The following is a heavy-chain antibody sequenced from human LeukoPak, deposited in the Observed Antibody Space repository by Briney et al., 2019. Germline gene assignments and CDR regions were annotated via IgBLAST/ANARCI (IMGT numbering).Heavy chain of an antibody. CDR1: GDSVSSKSVA. CDR2: TYYRSKWYN. J-gene: IGHJ4*02. V-gene: IGHV6-1*01. CDR3: AYASGYFDY. Sequence: SQTLSLTCAISGDSVSSKSVAWNWIRQSPSRGLEWLGRTYYRSKWYNEYAVSVKSRITINPDTSKNQFSLQLNSVTPEDTAVYYCAYASGYFDYWGQGTLVTVSP. D-gene: IGHD2-15*01.